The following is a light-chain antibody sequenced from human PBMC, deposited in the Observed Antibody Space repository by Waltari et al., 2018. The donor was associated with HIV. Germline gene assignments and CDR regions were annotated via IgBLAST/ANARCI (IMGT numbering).Light chain of an antibody. CDR3: QQGYRTPYS. Sequence: DIQMTQSPSSLSASVGDRVTITCRASQSISTYLNWYQQKPGKAPTLLIYGASSLQSGVPSRFSGSGSWTDFTLTISSLQPEDFANYYCQQGYRTPYSFGQGTKLEI. J-gene: IGKJ2*03. CDR2: GAS. V-gene: IGKV1-39*01. CDR1: QSISTY.